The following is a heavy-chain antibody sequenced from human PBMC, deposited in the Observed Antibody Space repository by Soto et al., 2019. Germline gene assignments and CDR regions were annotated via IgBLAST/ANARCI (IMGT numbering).Heavy chain of an antibody. Sequence: PSGTLSLTCAVSGGSISSGGYSWSWIRQPPGKGLEWIGYIYHSGSTYYNPSLKSRVTISVDRSKNQFSLKLSSVTAADTAVYYCARSGGITMVRGVMGYYYYGMDVWGQGTTVTVSS. D-gene: IGHD3-10*01. V-gene: IGHV4-30-2*01. CDR3: ARSGGITMVRGVMGYYYYGMDV. CDR1: GGSISSGGYS. CDR2: IYHSGST. J-gene: IGHJ6*02.